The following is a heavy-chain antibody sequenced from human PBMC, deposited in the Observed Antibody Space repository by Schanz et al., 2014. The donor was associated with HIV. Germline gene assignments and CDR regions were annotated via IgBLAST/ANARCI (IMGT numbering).Heavy chain of an antibody. V-gene: IGHV3-21*04. CDR1: GFTFSDYS. D-gene: IGHD2-21*02. J-gene: IGHJ6*02. CDR3: ARDSVDAVVTSTDYYNGIDV. CDR2: ISATGAYI. Sequence: EVQLAESGGGLVKPGGSLRLSCAGSGFTFSDYSMTWVRQAPGKGLGWVAFISATGAYIYYADTVKGRFTISRDNAQTSLFQQMNSLRDEDTAIYFCARDSVDAVVTSTDYYNGIDVWGQGTTVTVSS.